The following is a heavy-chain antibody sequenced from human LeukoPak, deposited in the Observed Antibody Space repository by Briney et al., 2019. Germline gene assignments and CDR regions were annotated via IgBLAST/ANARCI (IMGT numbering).Heavy chain of an antibody. CDR2: IYYSGST. CDR3: ARGVVTIIWPVRDTKTHFDY. CDR1: GGSISSYY. D-gene: IGHD2-21*02. V-gene: IGHV4-59*12. J-gene: IGHJ4*02. Sequence: SSETLSLTCTVSGGSISSYYWSWIRQPPGKGLEWIGYIYYSGSTNYNPSLKSRVTISVDTSKNQFSLKLSSVTAADTAVYYCARGVVTIIWPVRDTKTHFDYWGQGTLVTVSS.